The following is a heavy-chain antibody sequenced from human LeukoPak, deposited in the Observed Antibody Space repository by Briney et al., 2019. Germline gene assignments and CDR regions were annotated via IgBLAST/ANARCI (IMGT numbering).Heavy chain of an antibody. D-gene: IGHD5-24*01. Sequence: ASVKVSCKASGYTFINSYIHWVRQAPGQVLEWMGLINPDGGNTNYAQNFQGRVTLTRDTSTSTIYMELSSLRSEDTAIYYCARIRDGYNDAYDLWGQGTVVTVSS. V-gene: IGHV1-46*01. CDR1: GYTFINSY. J-gene: IGHJ3*01. CDR3: ARIRDGYNDAYDL. CDR2: INPDGGNT.